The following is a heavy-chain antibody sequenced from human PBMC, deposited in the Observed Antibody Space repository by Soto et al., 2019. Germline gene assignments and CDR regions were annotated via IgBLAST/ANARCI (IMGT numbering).Heavy chain of an antibody. CDR2: IVVGSGNT. D-gene: IGHD2-15*01. CDR3: AAGYCSGGSCYSAAFDI. V-gene: IGHV1-58*01. CDR1: GFTFTSSA. J-gene: IGHJ3*02. Sequence: SVKVSCKASGFTFTSSAVQWVRQARGQRLEWIGWIVVGSGNTNYAQKFQERVTITRDMSTSTAYMELSSLRSEDTAVYYCAAGYCSGGSCYSAAFDIWGQGTMVTVSS.